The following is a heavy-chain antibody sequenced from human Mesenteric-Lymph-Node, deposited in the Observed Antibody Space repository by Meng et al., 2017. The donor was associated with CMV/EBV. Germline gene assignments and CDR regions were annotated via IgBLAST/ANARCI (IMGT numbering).Heavy chain of an antibody. CDR1: GFTFSDYG. Sequence: GESLKISCAASGFTFSDYGMHWVRQAPGKGLEWVAFLRSDGINTYYADSVKGRFTISRDNSKNTLYLQMNSLTAEDTAVYYCAKLPSRYDSRALWGQGTLVTVSS. V-gene: IGHV3-30*02. J-gene: IGHJ4*02. D-gene: IGHD3-22*01. CDR2: LRSDGINT. CDR3: AKLPSRYDSRAL.